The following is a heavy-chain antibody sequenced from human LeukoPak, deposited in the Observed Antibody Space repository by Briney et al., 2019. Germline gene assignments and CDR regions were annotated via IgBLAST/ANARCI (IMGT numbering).Heavy chain of an antibody. D-gene: IGHD3-22*01. CDR3: ARSSYYYDSSGYLSFDY. J-gene: IGHJ4*02. Sequence: ASVKVSCKASGYTFTGYYMHWVRQAPGQGLEWMGWINPNSGGTNYAQKFQGRVTMTRDTSISTAYMELSRLRSDDTAVYYCARSSYYYDSSGYLSFDYWGQGTLVTVSS. CDR1: GYTFTGYY. CDR2: INPNSGGT. V-gene: IGHV1-2*02.